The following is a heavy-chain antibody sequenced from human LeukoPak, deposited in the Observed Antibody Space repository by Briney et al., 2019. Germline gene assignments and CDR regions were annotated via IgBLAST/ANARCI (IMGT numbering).Heavy chain of an antibody. Sequence: PGGTLRLSCAASGFTFSSYGMSWVRQAPGKGLEWVSAISGSGGSTYYADSVKGRFTISRDNAKKTLYLQMNSLRAEDTAVYYCAREGYRNNYDTPTHKAYFSPDDAFDLWGQGTVVTVSS. J-gene: IGHJ3*01. CDR2: ISGSGGST. V-gene: IGHV3-23*01. CDR1: GFTFSSYG. CDR3: AREGYRNNYDTPTHKAYFSPDDAFDL. D-gene: IGHD3-22*01.